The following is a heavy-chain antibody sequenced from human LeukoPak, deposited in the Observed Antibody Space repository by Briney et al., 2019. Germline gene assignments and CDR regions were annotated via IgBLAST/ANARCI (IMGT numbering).Heavy chain of an antibody. CDR2: IYYSETT. V-gene: IGHV4-59*01. J-gene: IGHJ6*03. Sequence: PSETLSLTCSVSGGSISNYFWSWIRQPPGKGLECIGFIYYSETTNYNPSFKSRVTISVDTSKNQFSLKLNSVTAADTAVYYCARGIAENYYYYYMDVWGKGTTVTISS. CDR3: ARGIAENYYYYYMDV. CDR1: GGSISNYF. D-gene: IGHD6-13*01.